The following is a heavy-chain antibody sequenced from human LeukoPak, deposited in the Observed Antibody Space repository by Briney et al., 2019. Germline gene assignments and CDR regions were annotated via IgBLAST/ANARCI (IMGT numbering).Heavy chain of an antibody. V-gene: IGHV3-23*01. CDR3: AKESPYSSNRLYYFDY. CDR2: ISGSDGRT. J-gene: IGHJ4*02. CDR1: GFTVSSNY. D-gene: IGHD2-21*01. Sequence: GGSLRLSCAASGFTVSSNYMSWVRQAPGKGLEWVSAISGSDGRTFYADSVKGRFTISRDNSKNTLYLQMNSLRADDTAVYYCAKESPYSSNRLYYFDYWGQGTLVTVSS.